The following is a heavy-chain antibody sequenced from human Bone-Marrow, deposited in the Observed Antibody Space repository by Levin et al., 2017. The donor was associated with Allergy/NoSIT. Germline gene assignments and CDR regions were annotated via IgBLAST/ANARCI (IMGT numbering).Heavy chain of an antibody. Sequence: LSLTCAASGFTFDDYAMHWVRQAPGKGLEWVSGISWNSGSIGYADSVKGRFTISRDNAKNSLYLQMNSLRAEDTALYYCAKDRGYCTNGVCYIGYYGMDVWGQGTTVTVSS. D-gene: IGHD2-8*01. J-gene: IGHJ6*02. CDR2: ISWNSGSI. V-gene: IGHV3-9*01. CDR1: GFTFDDYA. CDR3: AKDRGYCTNGVCYIGYYGMDV.